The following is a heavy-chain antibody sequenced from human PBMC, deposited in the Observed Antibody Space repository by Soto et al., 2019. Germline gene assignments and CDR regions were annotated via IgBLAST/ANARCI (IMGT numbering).Heavy chain of an antibody. J-gene: IGHJ4*02. Sequence: QVQLVQSGAEVKKPGASVKVSCKASGYTFTSYGISWVRQAPGQRLEWMGWISAYNGNTNYAQKLQGRVTMTTDTSTSTAYMELRSLRSDDTAVYYCARDLREVVVHLPFDYWGQGTLVTVSS. V-gene: IGHV1-18*01. CDR1: GYTFTSYG. CDR3: ARDLREVVVHLPFDY. CDR2: ISAYNGNT. D-gene: IGHD3-22*01.